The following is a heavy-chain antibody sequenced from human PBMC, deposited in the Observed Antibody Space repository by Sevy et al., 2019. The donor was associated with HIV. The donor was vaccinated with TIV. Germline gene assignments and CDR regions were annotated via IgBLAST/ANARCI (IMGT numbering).Heavy chain of an antibody. CDR3: VRDRIAAAGGYFDY. Sequence: SETLSLTCTVSGASVSYGNYYWTWIRQPPGKGLEWIGYISYIGSTNYNPSLKSRVTISIDTAKNQLSLRLNSVTATDTAVYYCVRDRIAAAGGYFDYWGREPWSPSPQ. CDR1: GASVSYGNYY. V-gene: IGHV4-61*01. CDR2: ISYIGST. D-gene: IGHD6-13*01. J-gene: IGHJ4*02.